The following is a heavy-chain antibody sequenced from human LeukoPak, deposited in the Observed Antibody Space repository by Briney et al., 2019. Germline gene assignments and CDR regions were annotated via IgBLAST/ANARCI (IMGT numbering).Heavy chain of an antibody. CDR3: AKSSSMVVVPVGGFDP. J-gene: IGHJ5*02. D-gene: IGHD2-2*01. CDR1: GYTFTSYG. V-gene: IGHV1-18*01. Sequence: ASVKVSCKASGYTFTSYGISWVRQAPGQGLEWMGWISAYNGNTNYAQKLQGRVTMTTDTSTTTAYMELRSLRFDDTAIYYCAKSSSMVVVPVGGFDPWGQGTLVTVSS. CDR2: ISAYNGNT.